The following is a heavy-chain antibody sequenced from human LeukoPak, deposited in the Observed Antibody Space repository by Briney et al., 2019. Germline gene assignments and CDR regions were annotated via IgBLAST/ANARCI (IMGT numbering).Heavy chain of an antibody. CDR3: ARGGPIAAAPKSFDY. CDR2: INHSGST. J-gene: IGHJ4*02. CDR1: GGSFSGYY. D-gene: IGHD6-13*01. V-gene: IGHV4-34*01. Sequence: PSETLSLTCAVYGGSFSGYYWSWIRQPPGKGLEWIGEINHSGSTNYNLSLKSRVTISVDTSKNQFSLKLSSVTAADTAVYYCARGGPIAAAPKSFDYWGQGTLVTVSS.